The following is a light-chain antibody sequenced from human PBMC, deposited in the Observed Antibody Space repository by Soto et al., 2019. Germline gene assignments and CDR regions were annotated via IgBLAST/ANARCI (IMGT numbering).Light chain of an antibody. CDR3: QQYGSSPGYT. V-gene: IGKV3-20*01. Sequence: EIVLTQSPGTLSLSPGERATLSCRASQGVSSSCLAWYQQKPGQAPRLLIYGASSRATGIPDRFSGSGSGTDFTLTISRLEPEDFAVYYCQQYGSSPGYTFGQGTKLEIK. CDR2: GAS. CDR1: QGVSSSC. J-gene: IGKJ2*01.